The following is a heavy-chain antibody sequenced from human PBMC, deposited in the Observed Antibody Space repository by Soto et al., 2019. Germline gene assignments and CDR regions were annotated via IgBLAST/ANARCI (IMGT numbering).Heavy chain of an antibody. CDR3: ARGRNGMDV. Sequence: QVQLVQSGAEVKKPGASVKVSCKASGDTFSSYDIKWVRQAPGQGREWLGWINANSGNTCYAQKFQGRVTMTSNTSIRTTSMELSSMTFEATAVYYCARGRNGMDVGGQGTTVTVSS. J-gene: IGHJ6*02. V-gene: IGHV1-8*02. CDR1: GDTFSSYD. CDR2: INANSGNT.